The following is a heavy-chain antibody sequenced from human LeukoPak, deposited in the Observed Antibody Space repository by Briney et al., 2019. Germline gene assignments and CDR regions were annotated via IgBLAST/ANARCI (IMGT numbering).Heavy chain of an antibody. J-gene: IGHJ4*02. CDR2: IYTSGST. V-gene: IGHV4-61*02. D-gene: IGHD1-1*01. CDR3: ARGGLDLFDY. CDR1: GYSISSGYY. Sequence: KPSETLSLTCTVSGYSISSGYYWSWIRQPAGKGLEWIGRIYTSGSTNYNPSLKSRVTISVDTSKNQFSLKLSSVTAADTAVYYCARGGLDLFDYWGQGTLVTVSS.